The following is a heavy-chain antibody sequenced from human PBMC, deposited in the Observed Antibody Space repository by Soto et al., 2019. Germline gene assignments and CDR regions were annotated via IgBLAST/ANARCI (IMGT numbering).Heavy chain of an antibody. D-gene: IGHD5-18*01. V-gene: IGHV4-34*01. CDR1: GGSFSGYY. Sequence: SETLSLTCAVYGGSFSGYYWSWIRQPPGKGLEWIGEINHSGSTNYNPSLKSRVTISVDTSKNQFSLKLSSVTAADTAVYYCARGLRGYSYGHSFDYWGQGTLVTVSS. CDR2: INHSGST. CDR3: ARGLRGYSYGHSFDY. J-gene: IGHJ4*02.